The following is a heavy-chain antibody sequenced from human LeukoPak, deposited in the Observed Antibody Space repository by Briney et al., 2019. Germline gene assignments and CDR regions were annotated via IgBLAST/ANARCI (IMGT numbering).Heavy chain of an antibody. CDR2: ISGSGGST. J-gene: IGHJ4*02. V-gene: IGHV3-23*01. D-gene: IGHD2-15*01. CDR1: GFTFSSHA. Sequence: GGSLRLSCAASGFTFSSHAMGWVRQAPEKGLEWVSAISGSGGSTYYADSVKGRFTISRDNSKNTLYLQMNSLRAEDTAVYYCAKGRRHVLGYCSGGNCYGDYWGQGTLVTVSS. CDR3: AKGRRHVLGYCSGGNCYGDY.